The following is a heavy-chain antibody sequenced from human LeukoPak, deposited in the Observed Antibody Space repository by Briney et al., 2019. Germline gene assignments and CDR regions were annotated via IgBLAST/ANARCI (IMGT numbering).Heavy chain of an antibody. CDR2: ISAYNGNT. D-gene: IGHD3-10*01. Sequence: GASVKVSCKASGYTFTSYGISWVRQAPGQGLEWIGWISAYNGNTNYAQKVQGRVTMTTDTDTSTGYVELKSLRSDDTAVYYCARDWITMVRGVMGDYWGQGTLLTVSS. CDR1: GYTFTSYG. J-gene: IGHJ4*02. V-gene: IGHV1-18*01. CDR3: ARDWITMVRGVMGDY.